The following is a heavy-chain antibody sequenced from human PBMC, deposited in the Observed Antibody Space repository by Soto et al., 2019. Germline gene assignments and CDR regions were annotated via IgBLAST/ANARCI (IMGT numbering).Heavy chain of an antibody. D-gene: IGHD3-10*01. CDR1: GYTFSNYG. V-gene: IGHV1-18*01. CDR2: ISAHNGNS. J-gene: IGHJ6*03. Sequence: QVQLVQSGDEMRKPGASVKVSCQASGYTFSNYGITWVRQAPGQGPEWMGWISAHNGNSKYAQSLQGRLTLTTDTSTSTAYMELRSLRSDDTAVYYCARDWYFYGSGSPNHMDVWGKGTTVSVSS. CDR3: ARDWYFYGSGSPNHMDV.